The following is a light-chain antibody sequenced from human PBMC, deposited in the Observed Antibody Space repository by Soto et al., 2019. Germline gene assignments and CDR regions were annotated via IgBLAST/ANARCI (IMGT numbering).Light chain of an antibody. Sequence: VLTQSPATLSLSPGERATLSCRDSQSIHTSLAWYQQKSGKPPRLVIYDSTLRANGVPDRFGGSRSGTEFTLTINSLEPEDFAVYYCQQRNVCPPITFGQGTRLEIK. CDR3: QQRNVCPPIT. CDR2: DST. V-gene: IGKV3-11*01. J-gene: IGKJ5*01. CDR1: QSIHTS.